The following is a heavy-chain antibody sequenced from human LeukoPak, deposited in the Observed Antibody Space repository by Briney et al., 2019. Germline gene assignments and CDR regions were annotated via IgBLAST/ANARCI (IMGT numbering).Heavy chain of an antibody. J-gene: IGHJ4*02. CDR1: GGSISSNGYY. CDR3: ARVYGARPYYYFDY. V-gene: IGHV4-39*01. Sequence: TSETLSLTCSVSGGSISSNGYYWGWIRQPPGKGLEWIGAIYYSGSAYYNPSLKSRVTISVDTSKNQFSLKVTSVTAADTAVYYCARVYGARPYYYFDYWGQGTLVTVSS. CDR2: IYYSGSA. D-gene: IGHD4-17*01.